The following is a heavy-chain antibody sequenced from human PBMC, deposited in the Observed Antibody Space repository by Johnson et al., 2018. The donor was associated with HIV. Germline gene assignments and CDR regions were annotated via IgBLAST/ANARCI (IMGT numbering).Heavy chain of an antibody. J-gene: IGHJ3*02. CDR1: GFTFSSYW. Sequence: VHLVESGGGVVQPGRSLRLSCAASGFTFSSYWMSWVRQAPGKGLEWVANINHDGSEKYYVDSVKGRFTISRDNAKNSLYLQMNSLIAEDTALYYCARDGGYGSGPPDAFDIWGQGTMVTVSS. V-gene: IGHV3-7*05. D-gene: IGHD3-10*01. CDR2: INHDGSEK. CDR3: ARDGGYGSGPPDAFDI.